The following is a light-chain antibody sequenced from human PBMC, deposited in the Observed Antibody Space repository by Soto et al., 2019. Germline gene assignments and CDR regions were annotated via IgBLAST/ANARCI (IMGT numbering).Light chain of an antibody. CDR3: QQYESYLYT. J-gene: IGKJ2*01. V-gene: IGKV1-39*01. Sequence: DIQMTQSPSSLSASVGDEVTITCRASQTIMTYLNWYQLKPGKPPRLLIYAASSLQSGVPSRFSGSGSGTDFTLTISSLQPDDFATYYCQQYESYLYTFGQGTKVDIK. CDR2: AAS. CDR1: QTIMTY.